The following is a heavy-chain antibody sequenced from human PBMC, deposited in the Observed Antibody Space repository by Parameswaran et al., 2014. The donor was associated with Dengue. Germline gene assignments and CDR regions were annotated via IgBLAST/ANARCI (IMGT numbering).Heavy chain of an antibody. CDR3: ARDRRVDMPTDYYYYYYGMDV. D-gene: IGHD5-12*01. J-gene: IGHJ6*02. V-gene: IGHV1-18*01. Sequence: SWVRQAPGQGLEWMGWISAYNGNTNYAQKLQGRVTMTTDTSTSTAYMELRSLRSDDTAVYYCARDRRVDMPTDYYYYYYGMDVWGQGTTVTVSS. CDR2: ISAYNGNT.